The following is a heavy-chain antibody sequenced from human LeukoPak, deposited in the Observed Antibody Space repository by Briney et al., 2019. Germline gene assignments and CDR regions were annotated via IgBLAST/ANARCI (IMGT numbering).Heavy chain of an antibody. CDR1: GYTFTSYG. CDR3: ARITYDFWSGYYMPDDP. Sequence: ASVKVSCKASGYTFTSYGISWVRQAPGQPLEWMGWISIYNGNTDYAQKHRARVTMTTDTSTSTAYLELRGLRSDDTAVYYCARITYDFWSGYYMPDDPWGQGTLVTVSS. J-gene: IGHJ5*02. CDR2: ISIYNGNT. D-gene: IGHD3-3*01. V-gene: IGHV1-18*01.